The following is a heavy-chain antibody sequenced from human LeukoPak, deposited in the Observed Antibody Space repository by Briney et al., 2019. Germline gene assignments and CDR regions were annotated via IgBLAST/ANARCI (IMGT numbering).Heavy chain of an antibody. CDR3: ASGHTAMDLDY. D-gene: IGHD5-18*01. J-gene: IGHJ4*02. CDR1: GFTFSSYS. V-gene: IGHV3-21*01. CDR2: ISSSSSYI. Sequence: GGSLRLSCAASGFTFSSYSMNWVRQAPGKGLEWVSSISSSSSYIYYADSVKGRFTISRDNTKNSLYLQMNSLRAGDTAVYYCASGHTAMDLDYWGQGTLVTVSS.